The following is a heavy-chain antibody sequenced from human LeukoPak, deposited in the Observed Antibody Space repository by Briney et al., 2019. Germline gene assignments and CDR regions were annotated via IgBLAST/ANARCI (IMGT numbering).Heavy chain of an antibody. CDR3: AKDLRVRGAIDYYYYYNMDV. D-gene: IGHD3-10*01. Sequence: GGSLRLSCAAAGFTFSSYGMHWVRQAPGKGLDWVAFIHHDGSNKYYADSVRGRFTISRDNSKNTLYLQMNSLRAEDTAVFYCAKDLRVRGAIDYYYYYNMDVWGKGTTVTISS. CDR1: GFTFSSYG. CDR2: IHHDGSNK. V-gene: IGHV3-30*02. J-gene: IGHJ6*03.